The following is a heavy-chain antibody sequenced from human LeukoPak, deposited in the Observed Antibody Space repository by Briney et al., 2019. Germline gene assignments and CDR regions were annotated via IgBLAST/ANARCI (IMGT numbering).Heavy chain of an antibody. V-gene: IGHV3-9*01. CDR1: GFTFDDYA. J-gene: IGHJ4*02. Sequence: GRSLRLSCAASGFTFDDYAMHWVRQAPGKGLEWVSGISWNSGSIGYADSVKGRFTISRDNAKNSLYLQMNSLRAEDTALYYCAKSSGYSRYYFDYWGQGTLVTVSS. CDR3: AKSSGYSRYYFDY. D-gene: IGHD6-13*01. CDR2: ISWNSGSI.